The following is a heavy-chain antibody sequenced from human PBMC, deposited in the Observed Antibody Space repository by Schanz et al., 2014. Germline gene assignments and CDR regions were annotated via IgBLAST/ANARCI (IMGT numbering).Heavy chain of an antibody. CDR3: ARDRVYRFLKGENRFYFDY. V-gene: IGHV1-18*04. CDR2: ISPYNGNT. Sequence: QVQLVQSGAELKNPGASVKVSCKASGYSFSAYYIHWMRQAPGQGLEWVAWISPYNGNTAYAQNLKGRVRMTTDTSTATAYMELRSLTSDDTAVYYCARDRVYRFLKGENRFYFDYWGQGTLVIVSS. D-gene: IGHD3-3*01. CDR1: GYSFSAYY. J-gene: IGHJ4*02.